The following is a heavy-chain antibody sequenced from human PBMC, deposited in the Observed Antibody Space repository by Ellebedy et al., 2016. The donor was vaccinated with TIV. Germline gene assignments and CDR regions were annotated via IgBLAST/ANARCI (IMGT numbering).Heavy chain of an antibody. Sequence: MPSETLSLTCTVPGGSISSYYWTWIRQPPGKGLEWIGYIYDSGSTKYNPSLKSRVTISVGTSKNQVSLKLSSVTAADTAVYYCARGGYCSGGSCHPTAFDIWGQGTTVTVSS. J-gene: IGHJ3*02. V-gene: IGHV4-59*01. CDR2: IYDSGST. D-gene: IGHD2-15*01. CDR3: ARGGYCSGGSCHPTAFDI. CDR1: GGSISSYY.